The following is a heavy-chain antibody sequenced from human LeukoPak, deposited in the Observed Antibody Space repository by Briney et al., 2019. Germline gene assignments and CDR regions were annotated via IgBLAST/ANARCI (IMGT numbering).Heavy chain of an antibody. V-gene: IGHV3-7*01. Sequence: GGSLRLSCAASGFTFGSYGMSWVRQAPGKGLAWVANIKQDGSEKYYVDSVTGRFTISRDNAKNSPFLQMNSLRAEDTAVYYCARWATSFDLWGQGTLVTVSS. CDR2: IKQDGSEK. CDR3: ARWATSFDL. D-gene: IGHD3-3*01. J-gene: IGHJ4*02. CDR1: GFTFGSYG.